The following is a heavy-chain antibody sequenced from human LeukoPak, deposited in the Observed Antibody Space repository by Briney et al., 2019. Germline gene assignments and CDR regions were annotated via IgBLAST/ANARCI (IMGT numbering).Heavy chain of an antibody. J-gene: IGHJ4*02. CDR3: ANTDYYDTSALDY. V-gene: IGHV3-23*01. CDR1: GFTFSSYA. Sequence: PGGSLRLSCAASGFTFSSYAMRWVRQAPGKGLEWVSAISGSGGSTYYADSVKGRFTISRDNSKNTLYLQMNSLRAEDTAVYYCANTDYYDTSALDYWGQGTLVTVSS. CDR2: ISGSGGST. D-gene: IGHD3-22*01.